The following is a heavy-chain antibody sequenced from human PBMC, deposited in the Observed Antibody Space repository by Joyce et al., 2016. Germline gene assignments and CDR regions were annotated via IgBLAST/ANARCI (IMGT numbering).Heavy chain of an antibody. V-gene: IGHV4-34*01. CDR2: INHMGST. J-gene: IGHJ3*01. D-gene: IGHD4-17*01. CDR1: GGSFSGYY. Sequence: QVQLQQWGAGLLKPSETLSLTCTVYGGSFSGYYWSWVRQPPGKGLEWIGEINHMGSTTYNPALKTRVAISVDTAKNQLSLELRSVTAADTAVYYCAWGNPNEFGDLDAYDVWGQGTMVTVSA. CDR3: AWGNPNEFGDLDAYDV.